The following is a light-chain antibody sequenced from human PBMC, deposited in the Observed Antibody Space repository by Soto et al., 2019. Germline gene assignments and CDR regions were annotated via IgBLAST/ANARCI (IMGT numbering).Light chain of an antibody. V-gene: IGLV2-8*01. CDR1: SSDNGGYNY. CDR3: SSYAGSNILV. CDR2: EVD. Sequence: QSALTQPPSASGSPGQSVTISCTGISSDNGGYNYVSWYQQHPGRAPKFLVYEVDKRPSGVPDRFSGSKSGNTASLTVSGLLAEDEADYYCSSYAGSNILVFGGGTKVTVL. J-gene: IGLJ3*02.